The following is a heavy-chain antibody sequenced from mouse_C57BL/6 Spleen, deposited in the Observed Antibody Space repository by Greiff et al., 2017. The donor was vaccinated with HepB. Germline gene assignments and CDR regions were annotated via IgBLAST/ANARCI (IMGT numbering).Heavy chain of an antibody. Sequence: VKLMESGPGLVAPSQSLSITCTVSGFSLTSYGVHWVRQPPGKGLEWLVVIWSDGSTTYNSALKSRLSISKDNSKSQVFLKMNSLQTDDTAMYYCASSETAQATWFAYWGQGTLVTVSA. V-gene: IGHV2-6*03. D-gene: IGHD3-2*02. CDR3: ASSETAQATWFAY. CDR2: IWSDGST. CDR1: GFSLTSYG. J-gene: IGHJ3*01.